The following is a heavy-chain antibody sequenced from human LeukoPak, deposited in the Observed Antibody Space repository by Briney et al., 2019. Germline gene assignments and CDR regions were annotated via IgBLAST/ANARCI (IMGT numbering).Heavy chain of an antibody. CDR3: ARGDIVLMVYAMAFDI. Sequence: ASVKVSCKASGYTFTSYGISWVRQAPGQGLEWMGWISAYNGNTNYAQKLQGRVTMTTDTSTSTAYMEPRSLRSDDTAVYYCARGDIVLMVYAMAFDIWGQGTMVTVSS. V-gene: IGHV1-18*01. CDR2: ISAYNGNT. D-gene: IGHD2-8*01. J-gene: IGHJ3*02. CDR1: GYTFTSYG.